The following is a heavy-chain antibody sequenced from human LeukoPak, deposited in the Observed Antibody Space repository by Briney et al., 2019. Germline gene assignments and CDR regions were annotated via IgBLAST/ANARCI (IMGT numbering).Heavy chain of an antibody. D-gene: IGHD6-19*01. J-gene: IGHJ4*02. CDR3: TRGVAISTSGWYDTLDY. CDR1: GFTFRDYA. CDR2: ISTDGSRI. Sequence: PGCSLRLSCAASGFTFRDYAMYWVRQAPGKGLEYVSVISTDGSRIYYADSVKGRFTISRDNFKNTLYLQMGSLRAEDMAFYYCTRGVAISTSGWYDTLDYWGQGALVTVSS. V-gene: IGHV3-64*02.